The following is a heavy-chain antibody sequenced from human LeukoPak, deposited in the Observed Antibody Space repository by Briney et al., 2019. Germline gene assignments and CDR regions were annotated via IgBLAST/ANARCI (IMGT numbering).Heavy chain of an antibody. V-gene: IGHV1-69*05. Sequence: SVKVSCKASGGTFSSYAISWVRQAPGQGLEWMGGIIPIFGTVNYAQKFQGRVTITTDESMSTAYMELSSLRSDDTAVYYCATSGAIVVVPAAISNYYYYMDVWGKGTTVTVSS. CDR2: IIPIFGTV. CDR1: GGTFSSYA. CDR3: ATSGAIVVVPAAISNYYYYMDV. J-gene: IGHJ6*03. D-gene: IGHD2-2*02.